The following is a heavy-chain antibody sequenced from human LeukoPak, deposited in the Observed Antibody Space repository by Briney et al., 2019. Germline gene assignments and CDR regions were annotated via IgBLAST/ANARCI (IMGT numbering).Heavy chain of an antibody. Sequence: PSETLSLTCTVSGGSIGSGYYWGWIRQPPGKGLEWIGNIYYSGSTYYNPSLKTRVIISVDTSKNQFSLKLSSVTAADTAVYYCARHDYGDYGFDYWGQGTLVTVSS. D-gene: IGHD4-17*01. V-gene: IGHV4-39*07. J-gene: IGHJ4*02. CDR1: GGSIGSGYY. CDR3: ARHDYGDYGFDY. CDR2: IYYSGST.